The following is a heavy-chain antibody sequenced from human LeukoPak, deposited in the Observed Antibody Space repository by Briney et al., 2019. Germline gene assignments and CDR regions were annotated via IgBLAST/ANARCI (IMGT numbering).Heavy chain of an antibody. CDR1: GCALRAGGVG. V-gene: IGHV2-5*01. CDR2: IYWNDDK. J-gene: IGHJ4*02. D-gene: IGHD4-17*01. Sequence: SCPTLVNPTQTLTLTCTFSGCALRAGGVGVGWIGQPPGKALEWISLIYWNDDKRYSPSLKSRLTITKDTYKNQVVVTMTNMDPVDTATYYCAHRLVGGIYGDYFDYWGQGTLVSVSS. CDR3: AHRLVGGIYGDYFDY.